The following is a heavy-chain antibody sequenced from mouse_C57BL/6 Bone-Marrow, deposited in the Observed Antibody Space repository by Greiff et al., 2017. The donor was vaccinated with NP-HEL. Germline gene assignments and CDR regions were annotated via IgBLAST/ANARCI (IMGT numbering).Heavy chain of an antibody. D-gene: IGHD1-1*02. CDR3: AREIGGPAMDY. J-gene: IGHJ4*01. CDR2: IDPEDGET. V-gene: IGHV14-2*01. CDR1: GFNIKDYY. Sequence: EVKVEESGAELVKPGASVKLSCTASGFNIKDYYMHWVKQRTEQGLEWIGRIDPEDGETKYAPKFQGKATITADTSSNTAYLQLSSLTSEDTAVYYCAREIGGPAMDYWGQGTSVTVSS.